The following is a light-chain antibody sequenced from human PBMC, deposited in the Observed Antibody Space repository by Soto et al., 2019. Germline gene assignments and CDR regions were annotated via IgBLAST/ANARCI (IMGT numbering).Light chain of an antibody. CDR1: SSDVGDYKY. J-gene: IGLJ1*01. Sequence: QSVLTQPASVSGSPGQSITISCTGSSSDVGDYKYVSWYQQHPGKAPKLMIYDVSNRPSGISTRFSGSKSGNTASLTISGLQAEDEADYYCSSYTPSSALYVFGPGTKLT. V-gene: IGLV2-14*01. CDR2: DVS. CDR3: SSYTPSSALYV.